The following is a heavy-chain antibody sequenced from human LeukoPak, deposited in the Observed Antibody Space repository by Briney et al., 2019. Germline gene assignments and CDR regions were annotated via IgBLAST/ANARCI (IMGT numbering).Heavy chain of an antibody. CDR3: AKGVGEWSLGP. CDR2: ISGSGGST. D-gene: IGHD3-10*01. V-gene: IGHV3-23*01. Sequence: GGSLRLSCAASGFTFSSYAMSWVRQAPGKGLELVSAISGSGGSTYYADSVKGRFTISRDNSKNTLYLQMNSLRAEDTAVYYCAKGVGEWSLGPWGQGTMVTVSS. CDR1: GFTFSSYA. J-gene: IGHJ3*01.